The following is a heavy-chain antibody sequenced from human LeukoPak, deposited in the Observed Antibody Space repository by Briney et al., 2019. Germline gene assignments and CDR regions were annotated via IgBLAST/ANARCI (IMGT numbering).Heavy chain of an antibody. CDR3: AKQETLMGSGSSNWFDP. J-gene: IGHJ5*02. D-gene: IGHD3-10*01. CDR1: GFTFSSYS. CDR2: IYSGGST. Sequence: GGSLRLSCAASGFTFSSYSMSWVRQAPGKGLEWVSVIYSGGSTYYADSVKGRFTISRDNSKNTLYLQMNSLRAEDTAVYYCAKQETLMGSGSSNWFDPWGQGTLVTVSS. V-gene: IGHV3-66*04.